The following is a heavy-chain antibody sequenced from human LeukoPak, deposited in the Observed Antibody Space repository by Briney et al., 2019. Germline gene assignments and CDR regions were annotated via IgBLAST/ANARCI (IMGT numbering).Heavy chain of an antibody. CDR3: ARDSRKSSGGGDV. Sequence: ASVKVSCKASGYTFTGYYIHWVRQAPGQGLEWMGWINPNSGGTNYAQKFQGRVTMTRDTSISTAYMELSRLRSDDTAVYYCARDSRKSSGGGDVWGKGTTVTVSS. D-gene: IGHD2-2*01. V-gene: IGHV1-2*02. CDR2: INPNSGGT. J-gene: IGHJ6*04. CDR1: GYTFTGYY.